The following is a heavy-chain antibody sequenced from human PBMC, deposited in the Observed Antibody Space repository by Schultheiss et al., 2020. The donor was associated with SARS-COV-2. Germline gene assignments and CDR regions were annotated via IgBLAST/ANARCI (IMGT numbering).Heavy chain of an antibody. CDR2: ISGSGGST. D-gene: IGHD2-15*01. Sequence: GSLRLSCAASGFTFSSYAMSWVRQAPGKGLEWVSAISGSGGSTYYADSVKGRFTISRDNSKNTLYLQMNSLRAEDTAVYYCAREWAYCSGGSCYLDYWGQGTLVTVSS. CDR3: AREWAYCSGGSCYLDY. J-gene: IGHJ4*02. CDR1: GFTFSSYA. V-gene: IGHV3-23*01.